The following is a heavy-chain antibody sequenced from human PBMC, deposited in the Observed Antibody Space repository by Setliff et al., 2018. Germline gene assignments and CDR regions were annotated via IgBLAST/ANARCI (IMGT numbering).Heavy chain of an antibody. D-gene: IGHD6-19*01. J-gene: IGHJ4*02. V-gene: IGHV4-4*07. CDR2: LYTSGDT. Sequence: SETLSLTCTVSGGSISSHYWTWIRQPAGKGLEWIGRLYTSGDTNYNPSLKSRVSMSLDTSKNQFSLKLSSVTAADTAVYYCARASVVHAVAIGYWGQGTLVTVSS. CDR1: GGSISSHY. CDR3: ARASVVHAVAIGY.